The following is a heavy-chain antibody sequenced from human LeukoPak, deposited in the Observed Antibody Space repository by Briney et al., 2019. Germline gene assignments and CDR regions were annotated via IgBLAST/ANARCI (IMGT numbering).Heavy chain of an antibody. D-gene: IGHD1-20*01. Sequence: GGSLRLSCAASGFTVSTNYMSWVRQALGKGLEWVSVIYSGGTTHYADSVKGRFTISKDNSKNTLYLQMNSLRAEDTAVYYCAKSYNWNPFNWFDPWGQGTLVTVSS. V-gene: IGHV3-66*01. J-gene: IGHJ5*02. CDR1: GFTVSTNY. CDR3: AKSYNWNPFNWFDP. CDR2: IYSGGTT.